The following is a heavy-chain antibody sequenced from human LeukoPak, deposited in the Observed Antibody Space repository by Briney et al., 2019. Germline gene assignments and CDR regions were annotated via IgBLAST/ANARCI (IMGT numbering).Heavy chain of an antibody. J-gene: IGHJ5*02. D-gene: IGHD2-21*01. CDR3: ARVLFPSGPTHCFDP. V-gene: IGHV1-2*02. CDR1: VYIFSGHY. CDR2: INPASGGT. Sequence: ASAKVSCKASVYIFSGHYIQWVRQAPEQGLEWMGWINPASGGTNNAQKFHGRVTMTTDTSISTLYMELNSLRSEDTAVYYCARVLFPSGPTHCFDPWGQGTLVTVSS.